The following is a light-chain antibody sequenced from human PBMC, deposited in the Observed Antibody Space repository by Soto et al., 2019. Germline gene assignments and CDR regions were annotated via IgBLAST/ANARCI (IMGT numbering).Light chain of an antibody. CDR2: DAS. Sequence: IQMTQSPSTLSASVGDRVTITCRASQSISNWLAWYQQKPGKAPKLLIYDASSLETGVPSRFSGSGSGTEFTLTISSLQPDDFATYYCQHYKSYSPWTFGQGTKADIK. CDR1: QSISNW. V-gene: IGKV1-5*01. J-gene: IGKJ1*01. CDR3: QHYKSYSPWT.